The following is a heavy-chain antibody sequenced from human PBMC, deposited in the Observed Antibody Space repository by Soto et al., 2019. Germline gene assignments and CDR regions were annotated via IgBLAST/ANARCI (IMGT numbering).Heavy chain of an antibody. Sequence: SVKVSCKASGGTFSSYAISWVRQAPGQGLEWVGGIIPIFGTANYAQKFQGRVTITADESTSTAYMELSSLRSEDTAVYYCARWRGRTIFAALDVWGQGTTVTVSS. CDR2: IIPIFGTA. D-gene: IGHD3-3*01. J-gene: IGHJ6*02. CDR3: ARWRGRTIFAALDV. CDR1: GGTFSSYA. V-gene: IGHV1-69*13.